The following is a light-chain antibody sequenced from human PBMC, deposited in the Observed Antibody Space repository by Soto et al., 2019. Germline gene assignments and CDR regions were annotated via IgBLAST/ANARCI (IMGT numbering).Light chain of an antibody. J-gene: IGLJ3*02. CDR1: SGDVGGYNS. CDR2: DVS. V-gene: IGLV2-14*01. CDR3: SSYTSSSTLV. Sequence: QSALTQPASVSGSPGQSITISCTGTSGDVGGYNSVSWYQQHPGKAPKLMIYDVSNRPSGVSNRFSGSKSGNTASLTISGLQAEDEADYYCSSYTSSSTLVFGGGTQLTVL.